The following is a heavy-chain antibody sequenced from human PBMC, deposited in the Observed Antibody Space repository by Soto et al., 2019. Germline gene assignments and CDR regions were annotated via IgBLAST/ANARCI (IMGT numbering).Heavy chain of an antibody. V-gene: IGHV1-18*01. J-gene: IGHJ4*02. D-gene: IGHD1-26*01. Sequence: QVQLVQSGAEVKKPGASVKVSCKASGYTFTSYGISWVRQAPGQGLEWMGWISPYNAIPNYAQKLQGRVTMTTDTPTSTAYMELRSLRSDDTAVYYCVRILGGSYSLDYWGQGTLVTVSS. CDR1: GYTFTSYG. CDR3: VRILGGSYSLDY. CDR2: ISPYNAIP.